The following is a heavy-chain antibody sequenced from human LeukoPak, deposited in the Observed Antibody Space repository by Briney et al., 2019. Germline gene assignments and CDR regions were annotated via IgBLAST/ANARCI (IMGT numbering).Heavy chain of an antibody. CDR1: GFTFTSSA. CDR2: IVVGSGNR. V-gene: IGHV1-58*02. Sequence: SVKASCKASGFTFTSSAMQWVRQARGQRLEWIGWIVVGSGNRNYAQKFQERVTITRDMSTSTAYMELSSLRSEDTAVYYCAAASSGWYRYYYYGMDVWGQGTTVTVSS. J-gene: IGHJ6*02. D-gene: IGHD6-19*01. CDR3: AAASSGWYRYYYYGMDV.